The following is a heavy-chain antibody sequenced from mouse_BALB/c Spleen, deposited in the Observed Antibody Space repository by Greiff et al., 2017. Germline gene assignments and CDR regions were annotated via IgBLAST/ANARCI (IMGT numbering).Heavy chain of an antibody. D-gene: IGHD2-10*01. Sequence: QVQLKESGPGLVAPSQSLSITCTVSGFSLTGYGVNWVRQPPGKGLEWLGMIWGDGSTDYNSALKSRLSISKDNSKSQVFLKMNSLQTDDTARYYCAREGAYYGRNYYAMDYWGQGTSVTVSS. CDR1: GFSLTGYG. V-gene: IGHV2-6-7*01. CDR3: AREGAYYGRNYYAMDY. J-gene: IGHJ4*01. CDR2: IWGDGST.